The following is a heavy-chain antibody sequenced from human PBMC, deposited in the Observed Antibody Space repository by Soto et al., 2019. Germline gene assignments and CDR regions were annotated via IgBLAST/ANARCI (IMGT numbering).Heavy chain of an antibody. CDR2: ISAYNGDT. CDR3: GREAGSGRYYPEDY. CDR1: GYTFTNYA. Sequence: QVQLVQSGAEAKKPGASVKVSCKASGYTFTNYAITWVRQAPGQGLEWMGWISAYNGDTDYEEKLHDRVTLTRDTATSTVYMELRSLTSDDPAVYYCGREAGSGRYYPEDYWGQGTLVTVSS. V-gene: IGHV1-18*04. J-gene: IGHJ4*02. D-gene: IGHD1-26*01.